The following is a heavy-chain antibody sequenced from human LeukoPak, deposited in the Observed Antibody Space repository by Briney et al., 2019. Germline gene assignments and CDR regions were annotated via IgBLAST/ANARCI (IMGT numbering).Heavy chain of an antibody. CDR3: ASFRGGGGSRLEGFDF. CDR1: GESFSGYY. J-gene: IGHJ4*02. V-gene: IGHV4-34*01. D-gene: IGHD2-15*01. Sequence: PSETLSLTCAVYGESFSGYYWSWIRQPPRKGLEWIAEINHSVNASYNPSLKSRVTISVDTSKNQFSLKLSSVTAADTAVYYCASFRGGGGSRLEGFDFWGQGTLVSVSS. CDR2: INHSVNA.